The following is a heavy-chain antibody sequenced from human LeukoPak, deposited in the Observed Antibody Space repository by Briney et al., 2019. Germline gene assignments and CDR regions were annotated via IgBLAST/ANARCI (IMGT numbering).Heavy chain of an antibody. Sequence: QPSETLSLTCTVSGGSMSNYYWSWIRQPAGKGLEWIGRIYSTGSTNYNPSLKSRVTMSVGMSKNQFSLKLNSVTAADTAVYYCTRVMTTVNVFDIWGQGTLVTVSS. D-gene: IGHD4-17*01. CDR3: TRVMTTVNVFDI. CDR1: GGSMSNYY. CDR2: IYSTGST. J-gene: IGHJ3*02. V-gene: IGHV4-4*07.